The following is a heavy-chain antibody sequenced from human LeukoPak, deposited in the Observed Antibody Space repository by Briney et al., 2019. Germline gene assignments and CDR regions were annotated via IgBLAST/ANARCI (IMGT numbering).Heavy chain of an antibody. CDR1: GYTLTELS. CDR2: FDPEDGET. J-gene: IGHJ5*02. D-gene: IGHD3-10*01. Sequence: GASVKVSCKVSGYTLTELSMHWVRQAPGKGLEWMGGFDPEDGETIYAQKFQGRVTMTTDTSTSTAYMELRSLRSDDTAVYYCAKVWFGELLLSNWFDPWGQGTLVTVSS. CDR3: AKVWFGELLLSNWFDP. V-gene: IGHV1-24*01.